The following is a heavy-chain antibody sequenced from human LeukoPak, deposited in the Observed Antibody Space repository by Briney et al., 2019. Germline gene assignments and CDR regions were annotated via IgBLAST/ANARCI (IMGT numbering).Heavy chain of an antibody. J-gene: IGHJ4*02. CDR3: AKDTGGVRYFDWLDDY. D-gene: IGHD3-9*01. CDR1: GYTFTSYD. CDR2: MNPNSGNT. Sequence: ASVKVSCKASGYTFTSYDINWVRQATGQGLEWMGWMNPNSGNTGYAQKFQGRVTMTTDTSTSTAYMELRSLRSDDTAVYYCAKDTGGVRYFDWLDDYWGQGTLVTVSS. V-gene: IGHV1-8*02.